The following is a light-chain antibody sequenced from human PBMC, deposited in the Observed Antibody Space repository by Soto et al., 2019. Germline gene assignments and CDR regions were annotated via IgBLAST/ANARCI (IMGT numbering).Light chain of an antibody. Sequence: VVMPQSPLSLPATLGQPASISCRSSQSLVHSGGDAQLNWFQWRQGQSPRRLIYKVSNRDSGVPDRFSGSDAGTDFTRKSRRVECEDVGCYYCMQFSHWPRTFGQGIKVESK. CDR2: KVS. CDR3: MQFSHWPRT. V-gene: IGKV2-30*02. CDR1: QSLVHSGGDAQ. J-gene: IGKJ1*01.